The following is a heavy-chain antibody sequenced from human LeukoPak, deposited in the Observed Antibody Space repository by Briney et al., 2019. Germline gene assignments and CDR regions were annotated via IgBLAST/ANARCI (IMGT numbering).Heavy chain of an antibody. J-gene: IGHJ4*02. Sequence: QAGGSLRLSCAASGFTFSSYWMSWVRQAPGKGREWVAKMKYDGSEKYYVDSVEGRFTISRDNAKNSLYLQMNSLRAEDTAVYYCARDIEAAGLFLDYWGQGTLVTVSS. CDR1: GFTFSSYW. V-gene: IGHV3-7*01. CDR3: ARDIEAAGLFLDY. CDR2: MKYDGSEK. D-gene: IGHD6-13*01.